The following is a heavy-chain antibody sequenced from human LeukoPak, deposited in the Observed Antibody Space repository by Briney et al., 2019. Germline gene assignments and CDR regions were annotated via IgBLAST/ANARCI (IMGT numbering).Heavy chain of an antibody. D-gene: IGHD3-10*01. CDR1: GFTFSRYS. J-gene: IGHJ6*02. CDR2: ISDDSSYI. CDR3: ARDHYGSGRYGMDV. V-gene: IGHV3-21*01. Sequence: GGSLRLSCAASGFTFSRYSMNWVRQAPGKGLEWVSSISDDSSYIYYADSVKGRFTISRDNAKNSLYLHMNSLRADDTAVYYCARDHYGSGRYGMDVWGQGTTVTVSS.